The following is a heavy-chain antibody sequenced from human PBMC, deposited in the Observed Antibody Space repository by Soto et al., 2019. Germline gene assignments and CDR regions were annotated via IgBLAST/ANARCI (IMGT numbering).Heavy chain of an antibody. V-gene: IGHV3-23*01. CDR1: GFTFSSYA. J-gene: IGHJ5*02. CDR3: AIQTGDRSSWFPGWFDP. Sequence: PGGSLRLSCAASGFTFSSYAMSWVRQAPGKGLEWVSAISGSGGSTYYADSVKGRFTISRDNSKNTLYLQMNSLRAEDTAVYYCAIQTGDRSSWFPGWFDPWGQGHLVTFS. CDR2: ISGSGGST. D-gene: IGHD6-13*01.